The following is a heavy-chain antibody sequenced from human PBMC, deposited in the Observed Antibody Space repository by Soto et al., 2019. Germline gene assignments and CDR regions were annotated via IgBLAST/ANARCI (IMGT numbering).Heavy chain of an antibody. CDR3: ARDQRIAFDY. CDR1: GYTFTSYA. D-gene: IGHD6-25*01. Sequence: QVQLVQSGAEEKKPGASVKVSCKASGYTFTSYAMHWVRQAPGQRLESMGWINAGNGNTKYSQKFQGRVTITRDTSASTAYMELGSLRSEDTTVYYCARDQRIAFDYWGQGTLVTVSS. CDR2: INAGNGNT. V-gene: IGHV1-3*05. J-gene: IGHJ4*02.